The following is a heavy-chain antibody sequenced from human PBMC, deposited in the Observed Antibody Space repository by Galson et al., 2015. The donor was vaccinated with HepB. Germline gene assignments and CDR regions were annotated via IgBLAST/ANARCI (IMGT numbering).Heavy chain of an antibody. V-gene: IGHV3-48*01. CDR2: ITSGGGTI. Sequence: SLRLSCAASGFTFTSSSMKWVRQAPGKGLEWVAYITSGGGTIYYADSVKGRFTISRDNARNSLYLQMNSLKAEDTAVYYCAGGRRGDCRVLPKWALDIWGHGTMVTVSS. D-gene: IGHD2-21*02. CDR1: GFTFTSSS. CDR3: AGGRRGDCRVLPKWALDI. J-gene: IGHJ3*02.